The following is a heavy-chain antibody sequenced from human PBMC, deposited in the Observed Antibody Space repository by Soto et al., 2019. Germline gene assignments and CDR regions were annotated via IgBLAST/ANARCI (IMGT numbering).Heavy chain of an antibody. CDR2: ISNDGSDK. CDR1: GFTFNNYG. J-gene: IGHJ3*01. D-gene: IGHD6-13*01. Sequence: QVQLVESGGGVVPPGRSLRLSCAASGFTFNNYGIHWARQAPGKGLEWVAAISNDGSDKYYADSVKGRLTISRDNSKNTVFLQMSSLRAEDTAVYYCAKDQARAASHGIDWGQGTMVTVSS. V-gene: IGHV3-30*18. CDR3: AKDQARAASHGID.